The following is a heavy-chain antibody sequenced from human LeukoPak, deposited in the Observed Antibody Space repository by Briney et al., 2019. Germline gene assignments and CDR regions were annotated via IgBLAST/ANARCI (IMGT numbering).Heavy chain of an antibody. V-gene: IGHV1-46*01. J-gene: IGHJ6*03. CDR3: ARSRFLAYLDV. CDR2: INPSGGST. D-gene: IGHD3-3*01. Sequence: ASVKVSCKASGYTFTSYYMHWVRQAPGQGLEWMGIINPSGGSTSYAQKFQGRVTMTRDMSTSTVYMELSSLRSEDTAVYYCARSRFLAYLDVWGKGTTVTVSS. CDR1: GYTFTSYY.